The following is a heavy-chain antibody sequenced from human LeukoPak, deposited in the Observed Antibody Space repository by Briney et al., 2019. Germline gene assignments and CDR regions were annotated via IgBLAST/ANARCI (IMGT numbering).Heavy chain of an antibody. D-gene: IGHD2-2*01. J-gene: IGHJ3*02. V-gene: IGHV4-4*07. Sequence: SETLSLTCTVSGGSISSYHWSWIRQPAGKGLEWIGRIYTSGSTNYNPSLKSRVTMSVDTSKNQFSLKLSSVTAADTAVYYCARVPFECSSTSCHGAFDIWGQGTMVTVSS. CDR1: GGSISSYH. CDR2: IYTSGST. CDR3: ARVPFECSSTSCHGAFDI.